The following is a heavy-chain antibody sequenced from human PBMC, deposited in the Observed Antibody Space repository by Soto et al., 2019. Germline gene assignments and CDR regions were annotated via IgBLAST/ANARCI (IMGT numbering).Heavy chain of an antibody. CDR1: GFTFSSYA. J-gene: IGHJ4*02. CDR2: ISYDGSNK. V-gene: IGHV3-30-3*01. Sequence: QVQLVESGGGVVQPGRSLRLSCAASGFTFSSYAMHWVRQAPGKGLEWVAVISYDGSNKYYADSVKGRFTISRDNSKNTLYLQMNSLRAEDTAVYYCARDEGEDYYGSGSYSFDYWGQGTLVTVSS. D-gene: IGHD3-10*01. CDR3: ARDEGEDYYGSGSYSFDY.